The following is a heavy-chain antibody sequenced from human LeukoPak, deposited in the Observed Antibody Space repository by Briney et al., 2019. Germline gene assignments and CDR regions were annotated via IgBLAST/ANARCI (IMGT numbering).Heavy chain of an antibody. J-gene: IGHJ4*02. Sequence: SETLSLTCAVSGGSFCGYYWTWIRQPPGKGLEWIGEINHSGSANYSPSLSSRVTISLDMSENQFSLKLTSVTAADTAVYYCARGQGTVTTHWGQGTLVTVSS. D-gene: IGHD4-17*01. V-gene: IGHV4-34*01. CDR1: GGSFCGYY. CDR2: INHSGSA. CDR3: ARGQGTVTTH.